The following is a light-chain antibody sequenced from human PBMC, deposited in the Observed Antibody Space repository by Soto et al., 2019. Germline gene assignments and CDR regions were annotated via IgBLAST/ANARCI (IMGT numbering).Light chain of an antibody. CDR1: SSDVGGYNY. Sequence: QSVLTQPPSASGSPGQSVTISCTGTSSDVGGYNYVSWYQQHPGKAPKLMIYEVSKRPSGVPDRFSGSKSGNTASLNVSGLQAEDEADYYCSSYAGSNNPWVFGGGTKLTVL. V-gene: IGLV2-8*01. CDR2: EVS. J-gene: IGLJ3*02. CDR3: SSYAGSNNPWV.